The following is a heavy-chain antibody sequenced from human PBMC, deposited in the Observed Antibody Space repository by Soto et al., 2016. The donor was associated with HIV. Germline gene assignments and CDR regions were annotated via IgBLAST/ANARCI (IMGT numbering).Heavy chain of an antibody. CDR2: VRTKAANTAT. Sequence: EVQLVESGGGLVQPGGSLKLSCAVSGFIFSGCAIHWVRQASGKGLEWVGVVRTKAANTATEYAASVKGRFTISRDDSENTAYLQMNNLKTEDTAMYYCTRDSGTYNWLDPWGQGTLVTVSS. J-gene: IGHJ5*02. V-gene: IGHV3-73*01. CDR3: TRDSGTYNWLDP. CDR1: GFIFSGCA. D-gene: IGHD1-26*01.